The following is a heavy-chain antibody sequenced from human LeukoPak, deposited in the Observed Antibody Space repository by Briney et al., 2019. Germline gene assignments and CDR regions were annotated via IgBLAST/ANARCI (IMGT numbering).Heavy chain of an antibody. CDR2: ISAYSGNT. Sequence: ASVKVSCKASGYTFTSYGISWVRQAPGQGLEWMGWISAYSGNTDYAQKLQGRVTMTTDTSTSTAYMELRSLRSDDTAVYSRARAGGSGRPVNYFDYWGQGTLVTVSS. V-gene: IGHV1-18*01. CDR3: ARAGGSGRPVNYFDY. J-gene: IGHJ4*02. CDR1: GYTFTSYG. D-gene: IGHD3-10*01.